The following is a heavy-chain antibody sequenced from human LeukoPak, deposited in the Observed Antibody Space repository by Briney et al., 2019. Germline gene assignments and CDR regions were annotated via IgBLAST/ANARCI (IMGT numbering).Heavy chain of an antibody. Sequence: GASVKVSCKASGGTFSSYAISWVRQAPGQGLEWMGGIIPIFGTANYAQKFQGRVTITADESTSTACMELSSLRSEDTAVYYCARDRGSSGWSENWFDPWGQGTLVTVSS. V-gene: IGHV1-69*13. CDR1: GGTFSSYA. J-gene: IGHJ5*02. D-gene: IGHD6-19*01. CDR3: ARDRGSSGWSENWFDP. CDR2: IIPIFGTA.